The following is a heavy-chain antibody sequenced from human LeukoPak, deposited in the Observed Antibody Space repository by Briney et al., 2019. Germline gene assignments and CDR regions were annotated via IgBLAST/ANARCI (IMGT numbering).Heavy chain of an antibody. CDR2: IYTSGST. J-gene: IGHJ5*02. CDR1: GGSISSGSYY. V-gene: IGHV4-61*02. Sequence: PSETLSLTCTVSGGSISSGSYYWSWIRQPAGKGLEWIGRIYTSGSTNHNPSLKSRVTISVDTSKNQFSLKLSSVTAADTAVYYCARQLGYCSSTSCRAFDPWGQGTLVAVSS. D-gene: IGHD2-2*01. CDR3: ARQLGYCSSTSCRAFDP.